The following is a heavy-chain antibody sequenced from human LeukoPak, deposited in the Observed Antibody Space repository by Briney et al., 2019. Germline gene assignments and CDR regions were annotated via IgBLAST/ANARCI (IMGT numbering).Heavy chain of an antibody. CDR3: ARGYYDSSGYPIIDY. D-gene: IGHD3-22*01. CDR2: IYYSGST. V-gene: IGHV4-59*01. CDR1: GGSISSYY. Sequence: SETLSLTCTVSGGSISSYYWSWIRQPPGKGLEWIGYIYYSGSTNYNPSLKSRVTISVDTSKNQFSLKLSSVTAADTAVYYCARGYYDSSGYPIIDYWGQGSQVTVSS. J-gene: IGHJ4*02.